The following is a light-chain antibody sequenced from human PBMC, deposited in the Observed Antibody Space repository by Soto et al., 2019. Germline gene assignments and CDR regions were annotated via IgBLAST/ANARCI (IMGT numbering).Light chain of an antibody. V-gene: IGLV2-14*02. J-gene: IGLJ1*01. CDR2: EGI. CDR1: SSDIGTYNL. Sequence: SVLTQPASVSGSPGQSITISCTGTSSDIGTYNLVSWYQHYPGKAPKLMIYEGIKRPSGVSNRFSGSKSGNTASLTVSGLQAEDEADYYCSSYAVSKTFVYGSGTKVTVL. CDR3: SSYAVSKTFV.